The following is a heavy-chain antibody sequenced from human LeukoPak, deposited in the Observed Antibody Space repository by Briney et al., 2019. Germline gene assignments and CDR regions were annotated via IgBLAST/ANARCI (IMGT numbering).Heavy chain of an antibody. CDR1: GGSISSSSYY. CDR2: IYYSRST. D-gene: IGHD3-22*01. J-gene: IGHJ2*01. Sequence: SETLSLTCTVSGGSISSSSYYWGWIRQPPGTGLEWIGSIYYSRSTYYNPSLKSRVTISVDTSKNQFSLKLSSLTAADTAVYYCARRVTMIVVVIHDWYFDLWGRGTLVTVSS. V-gene: IGHV4-39*01. CDR3: ARRVTMIVVVIHDWYFDL.